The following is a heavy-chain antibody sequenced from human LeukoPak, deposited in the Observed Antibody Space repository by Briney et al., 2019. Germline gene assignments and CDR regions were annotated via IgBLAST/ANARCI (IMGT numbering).Heavy chain of an antibody. CDR2: IKQDGTEK. Sequence: GGSLRLSCAASGFTLSNHWMIWVRQAPGKGLECVANIKQDGTEKYYLDSVKGRFTISRDNAKNSLYLQMNSLRAEDTAVYYCARHWDAFDIWGRGTMVTVSS. V-gene: IGHV3-7*01. J-gene: IGHJ3*02. CDR3: ARHWDAFDI. CDR1: GFTLSNHW.